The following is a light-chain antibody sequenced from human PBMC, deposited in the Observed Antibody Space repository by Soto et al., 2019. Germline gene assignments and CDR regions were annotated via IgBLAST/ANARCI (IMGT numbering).Light chain of an antibody. V-gene: IGLV3-21*04. CDR2: YDD. Sequence: SYVLTQPPSVSVAPGKTAKITCGGDNIGSKSVHWYQQKPGQAPVLFIYYDDVRPSGIPERVSGSNSGNAATLTISGVEAGDEADYYCQVWDNGVVFGGGTKLPS. J-gene: IGLJ2*01. CDR1: NIGSKS. CDR3: QVWDNGVV.